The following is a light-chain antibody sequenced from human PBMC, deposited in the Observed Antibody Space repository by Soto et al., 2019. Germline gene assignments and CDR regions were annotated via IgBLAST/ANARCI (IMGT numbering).Light chain of an antibody. CDR1: QSVSGY. J-gene: IGKJ1*01. CDR3: QQRYNWPIT. Sequence: EIVLTQSPATLSLSPEETATLSCRASQSVSGYIGWYQQKPGQAPRLLIYADSNRATGIPARFSGSGSGTDFTLTISSLEPEDFSVYYCQQRYNWPITFGQGTKVDIK. V-gene: IGKV3-11*01. CDR2: ADS.